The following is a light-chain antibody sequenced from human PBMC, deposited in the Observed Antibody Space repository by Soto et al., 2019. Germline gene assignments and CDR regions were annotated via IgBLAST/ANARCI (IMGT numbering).Light chain of an antibody. CDR2: DVS. CDR1: SNDVGGYSH. V-gene: IGLV2-14*01. J-gene: IGLJ1*01. Sequence: QSALTQPASVSGSPGQSITISCTGTSNDVGGYSHVSWYQQNTGKAPKLMVYDVSNRPSGVSNRFSGSKSGNTASLTISGLQAEDEADYYCSSYTSSGRYVFGTGTKLTVL. CDR3: SSYTSSGRYV.